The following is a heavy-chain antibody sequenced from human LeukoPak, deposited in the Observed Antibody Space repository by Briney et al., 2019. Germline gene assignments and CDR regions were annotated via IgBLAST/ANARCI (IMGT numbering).Heavy chain of an antibody. CDR3: ARGDYSSSWPSRNYFDY. D-gene: IGHD6-13*01. V-gene: IGHV1-69*05. CDR1: GGTFSSYA. J-gene: IGHJ4*02. Sequence: SVKVSCKASGGTFSSYAISWVRQAPGQGLEWMGGIIPIFGTANYAQKFQGRVTITTDESTSTAYKELSSLRSEDTAVYYCARGDYSSSWPSRNYFDYWGQGTLVTVSS. CDR2: IIPIFGTA.